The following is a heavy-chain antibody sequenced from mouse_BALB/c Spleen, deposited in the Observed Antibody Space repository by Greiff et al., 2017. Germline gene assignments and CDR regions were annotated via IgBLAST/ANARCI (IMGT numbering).Heavy chain of an antibody. J-gene: IGHJ4*01. Sequence: QVQLKQSGAELVRPGTSVKISCKASGYTFTNYWLGWVKQRPGHGLEWIGDIYPGGGYTNYNEKFKGKATLTADTSSSTAYMQLSSLTSEDSAVYFCARGGDYYAMDYWGQGTSVTVSS. CDR2: IYPGGGYT. CDR1: GYTFTNYW. CDR3: ARGGDYYAMDY. V-gene: IGHV1-63*02.